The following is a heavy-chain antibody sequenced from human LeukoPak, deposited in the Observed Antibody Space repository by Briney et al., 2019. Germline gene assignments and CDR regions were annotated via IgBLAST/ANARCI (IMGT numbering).Heavy chain of an antibody. D-gene: IGHD2-21*01. J-gene: IGHJ5*02. CDR2: MFHSGST. Sequence: SETLSLTCTVSGGSISGYYWSWIRQPPGKELEWIGYMFHSGSTKYNPSLKSRVTISVDTSKDQFSLKLRSVTAADTAVYYCARHRAQSAFCFDPWGQGTLVTVSS. CDR3: ARHRAQSAFCFDP. CDR1: GGSISGYY. V-gene: IGHV4-59*01.